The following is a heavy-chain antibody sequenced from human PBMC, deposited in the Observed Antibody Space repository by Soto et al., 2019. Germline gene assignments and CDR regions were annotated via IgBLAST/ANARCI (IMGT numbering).Heavy chain of an antibody. J-gene: IGHJ4*02. CDR1: GFTFSSHW. Sequence: EVQLVESGGGLVQPGGSLRLSCAASGFTFSSHWMSWVRQAPGKGLEWVANIKEDGSDMYYVDSVKGRFTISRDNAKNSLYLQMNSLRAEDTAVYYCATEVWVYYDFWSGYSDYWGQGTLVTVSS. CDR2: IKEDGSDM. CDR3: ATEVWVYYDFWSGYSDY. V-gene: IGHV3-7*01. D-gene: IGHD3-3*01.